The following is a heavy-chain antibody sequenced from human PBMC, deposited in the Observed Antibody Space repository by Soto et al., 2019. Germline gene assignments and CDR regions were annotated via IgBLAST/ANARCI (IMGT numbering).Heavy chain of an antibody. CDR3: ARIGLTTALL. CDR1: GGSINSGDYY. CDR2: IYYSGLT. D-gene: IGHD4-17*01. V-gene: IGHV4-30-4*01. Sequence: QVQLQESGPGLVKPSQTLSLTCTVSGGSINSGDYYWSWIRQPPGQGLEWIGYIYYSGLTYYNPPLPSRVAIPIATYQNPYFLNLSSVTAADTAGYSCARIGLTTALLWGQGTLVTVSS. J-gene: IGHJ4*02.